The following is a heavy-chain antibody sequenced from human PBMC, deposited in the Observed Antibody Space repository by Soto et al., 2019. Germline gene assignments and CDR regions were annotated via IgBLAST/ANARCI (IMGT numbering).Heavy chain of an antibody. V-gene: IGHV3-30*18. CDR2: ISYDGSNK. CDR1: GFTFSSYG. CDR3: AKSVQYYYDSSGYYYSPFDY. Sequence: GGSLRLSCAASGFTFSSYGMHWVRQAPGKGLEWVAVISYDGSNKYYADSVKGRFTISRDNSKNTLYLQMNSLRAEDTAVYYCAKSVQYYYDSSGYYYSPFDYSGQVTLVTVSS. J-gene: IGHJ4*02. D-gene: IGHD3-22*01.